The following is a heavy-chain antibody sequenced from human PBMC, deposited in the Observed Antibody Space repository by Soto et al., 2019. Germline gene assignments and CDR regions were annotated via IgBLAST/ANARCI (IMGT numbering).Heavy chain of an antibody. J-gene: IGHJ4*02. V-gene: IGHV1-3*01. CDR3: ASGSGTYSPDY. D-gene: IGHD1-26*01. CDR1: GYTFTSYA. Sequence: ASVKVSCKASGYTFTSYAIHWVRQAPGQRLEWMGWINAGNGNTNYSQKFQGRVTITRDTSASAAYMELSSLRPEDTAVYYCASGSGTYSPDYWGQGTLVTVSS. CDR2: INAGNGNT.